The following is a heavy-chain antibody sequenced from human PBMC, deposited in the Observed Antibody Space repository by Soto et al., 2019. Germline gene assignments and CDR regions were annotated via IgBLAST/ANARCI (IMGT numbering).Heavy chain of an antibody. Sequence: ASVKVTCKASGYTFTGYYMRWVRQAPGQGLEWMGWINPNSGGTNYAQKFQGWVTMTRDTSISTAYMELSRLRSDDTAVYYCARGGYDILTGYSRANYYYYYGMDVWGQGTTVTVSS. CDR2: INPNSGGT. V-gene: IGHV1-2*04. CDR1: GYTFTGYY. J-gene: IGHJ6*02. D-gene: IGHD3-9*01. CDR3: ARGGYDILTGYSRANYYYYYGMDV.